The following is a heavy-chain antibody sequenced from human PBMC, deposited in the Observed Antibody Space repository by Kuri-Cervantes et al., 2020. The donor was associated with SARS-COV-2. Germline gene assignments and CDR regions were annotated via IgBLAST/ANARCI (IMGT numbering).Heavy chain of an antibody. Sequence: SVKVSCKASGGTFSSYAISWVRQAPGQGLEWMGRIIPILGIANYAQKFQGRVTITADKSASTAYMELSSLRSEDTAVYYCAREYSSSWYARPDYYYGMDVWGQGTTVTVSS. D-gene: IGHD6-13*01. CDR1: GGTFSSYA. V-gene: IGHV1-69*04. CDR2: IIPILGIA. CDR3: AREYSSSWYARPDYYYGMDV. J-gene: IGHJ6*02.